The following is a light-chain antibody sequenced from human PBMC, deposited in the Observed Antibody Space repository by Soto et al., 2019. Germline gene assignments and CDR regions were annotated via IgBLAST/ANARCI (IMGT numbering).Light chain of an antibody. J-gene: IGLJ1*01. Sequence: QSALTQPASVSGSPGQSFPFSGPGPASAVGGYNYVSWYQQHPGKAPKLMILEVNNRPSGVSNRFSGSKSGSTASLTISGLQAEDEADYYCSSYTSSSTLGVFGTGTKLTVL. CDR3: SSYTSSSTLGV. CDR1: ASAVGGYNY. CDR2: EVN. V-gene: IGLV2-14*01.